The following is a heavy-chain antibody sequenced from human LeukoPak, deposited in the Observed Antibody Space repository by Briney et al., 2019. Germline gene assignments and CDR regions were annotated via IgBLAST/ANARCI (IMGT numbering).Heavy chain of an antibody. Sequence: SETLSLTCTVSGGSISSYYWSWIRQPPGKGLEWIGYIYYSGSTNYNPSLKSRVTISVDTSKNQFSLKLSSVTAADTAVYYCARGCLADYYGSGSYCFDYWGQGTLVTVSS. V-gene: IGHV4-59*01. D-gene: IGHD3-10*01. CDR1: GGSISSYY. J-gene: IGHJ4*02. CDR3: ARGCLADYYGSGSYCFDY. CDR2: IYYSGST.